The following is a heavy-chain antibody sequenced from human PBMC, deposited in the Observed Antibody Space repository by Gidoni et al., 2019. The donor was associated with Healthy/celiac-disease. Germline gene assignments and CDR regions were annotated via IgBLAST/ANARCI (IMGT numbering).Heavy chain of an antibody. CDR3: AKDGGYSYGGGRWFDP. Sequence: EVQLLESGGGLVQPGGSLRLSCAASGFTFTSYAMSCARHAPGKGLAWVSAISGSGGSTYYADSVKGRFTISRDNSKNTLYLQMNSLRAEDTAVYYCAKDGGYSYGGGRWFDPWGQGTLVTVSS. CDR1: GFTFTSYA. D-gene: IGHD5-18*01. CDR2: ISGSGGST. J-gene: IGHJ5*02. V-gene: IGHV3-23*01.